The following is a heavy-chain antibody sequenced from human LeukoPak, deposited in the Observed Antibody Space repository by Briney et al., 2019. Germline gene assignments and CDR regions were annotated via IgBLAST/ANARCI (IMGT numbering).Heavy chain of an antibody. Sequence: PSETLSLTCTVSGGSISSYYWSWIRQPAGKGLEWIGRIYTSGSTNYNPSLKSRVTMSVDTSKNQFSLKLSSVTAADTAVYYCARQGWFGELLYPHAFDIWGQGTMVTVSS. CDR3: ARQGWFGELLYPHAFDI. D-gene: IGHD3-10*01. J-gene: IGHJ3*02. CDR1: GGSISSYY. V-gene: IGHV4-4*07. CDR2: IYTSGST.